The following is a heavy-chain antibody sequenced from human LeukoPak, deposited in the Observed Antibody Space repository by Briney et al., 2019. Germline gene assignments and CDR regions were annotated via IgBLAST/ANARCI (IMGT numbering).Heavy chain of an antibody. CDR3: ASAYYGDYGYYFDY. CDR1: GGSFSGYY. J-gene: IGHJ4*02. D-gene: IGHD4-17*01. V-gene: IGHV4-34*01. CDR2: INHSGST. Sequence: SETLSLTCAVYGGSFSGYYWSWIRQPPGKGLEWIGEINHSGSTNYNPSLKSRVTISVDTSKNQFSLKLSSVTAADTAVYYCASAYYGDYGYYFDYWGQGTLVTVSS.